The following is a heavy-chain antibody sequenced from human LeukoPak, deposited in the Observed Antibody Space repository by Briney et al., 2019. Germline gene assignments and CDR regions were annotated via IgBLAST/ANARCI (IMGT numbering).Heavy chain of an antibody. J-gene: IGHJ3*02. CDR2: INPSGGIT. CDR1: GYTFTNYY. CDR3: ATGPIVVVPAAIVVVSRSDAFDI. Sequence: ASVKVSCKASGYTFTNYYMHWVRQAPGQGLEWMGIINPSGGITNYAQKFQGRVTMTEDTSTDTAYMELSSLRSEDTAVYYCATGPIVVVPAAIVVVSRSDAFDIWGQGTMVTVSS. V-gene: IGHV1-46*01. D-gene: IGHD2-2*02.